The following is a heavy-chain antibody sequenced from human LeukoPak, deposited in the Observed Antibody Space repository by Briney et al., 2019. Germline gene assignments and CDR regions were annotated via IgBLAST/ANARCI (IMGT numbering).Heavy chain of an antibody. J-gene: IGHJ4*02. CDR2: IRSKANSYAT. V-gene: IGHV3-73*01. CDR3: TRPTVADNFDY. CDR1: GFTFTGSA. D-gene: IGHD6-19*01. Sequence: GGSLRLSCAASGFTFTGSAMHWVRQASGKGLEWVGRIRSKANSYATAYAPSVKGRFTISRDDSKDTAYLQMNSLKTEDTAVYYCTRPTVADNFDYWGQGTLVTVSS.